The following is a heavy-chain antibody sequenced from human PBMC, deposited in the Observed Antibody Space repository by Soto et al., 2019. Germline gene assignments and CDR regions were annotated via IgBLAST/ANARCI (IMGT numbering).Heavy chain of an antibody. V-gene: IGHV3-7*01. J-gene: IGHJ3*02. D-gene: IGHD2-15*01. Sequence: EVQLVESGGGLVQPGGSLRLSGAASGFTFNSYWLTWVRQAPGKGLGWVANIKQDGSEKYSVDSVKGRFTISRDNAKNSLYLQMNSLRAEDTAVYYCAKDRVDHNSVWDPFDIWGQGTLVTVSS. CDR2: IKQDGSEK. CDR1: GFTFNSYW. CDR3: AKDRVDHNSVWDPFDI.